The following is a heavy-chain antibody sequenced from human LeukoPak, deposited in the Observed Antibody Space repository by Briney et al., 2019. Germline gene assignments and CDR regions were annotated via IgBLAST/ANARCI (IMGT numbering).Heavy chain of an antibody. D-gene: IGHD4-17*01. CDR3: ARGPMTTVTIWFDP. CDR2: IYYSGST. Sequence: SETLSLTCTVSGGSIRSYYWSWMRQPPGKGLEWIGYIYYSGSTNYNPSLKSRVTISVDTSKNQFSLKLSSVTAADTAVYYCARGPMTTVTIWFDPWGQGTLVTVSS. V-gene: IGHV4-59*01. CDR1: GGSIRSYY. J-gene: IGHJ5*02.